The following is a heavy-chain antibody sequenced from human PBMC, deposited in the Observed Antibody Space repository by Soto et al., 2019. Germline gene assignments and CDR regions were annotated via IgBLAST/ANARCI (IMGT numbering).Heavy chain of an antibody. Sequence: SETLSLTCAVSGGSISSGGYSWSWIRQPPGKGLEWIGYIYYSGSTNYNPSLKSRVAILVDTSENQFSLKLTSVTAADTAVYYCARHTDDILTGNEALDIWGQGTVVTVSS. V-gene: IGHV4-61*08. CDR2: IYYSGST. CDR3: ARHTDDILTGNEALDI. D-gene: IGHD3-9*01. CDR1: GGSISSGGYS. J-gene: IGHJ3*02.